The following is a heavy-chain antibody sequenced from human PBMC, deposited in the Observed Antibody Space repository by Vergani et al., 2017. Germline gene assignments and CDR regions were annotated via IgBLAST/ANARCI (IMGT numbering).Heavy chain of an antibody. CDR1: GGSISSGGYY. CDR2: MFYSGST. V-gene: IGHV4-31*03. Sequence: QVQLQESGPGLVKPSQTLSLTCTVSGGSISSGGYYWNWIRPHPGKGLEWIGYMFYSGSTDYSPSLKSRITISADTSNNQFSLKLKSVTAADTAVYYCARGLVGNIGRGYWDYYMDVWGKGTTVTVSS. D-gene: IGHD1-26*01. J-gene: IGHJ6*03. CDR3: ARGLVGNIGRGYWDYYMDV.